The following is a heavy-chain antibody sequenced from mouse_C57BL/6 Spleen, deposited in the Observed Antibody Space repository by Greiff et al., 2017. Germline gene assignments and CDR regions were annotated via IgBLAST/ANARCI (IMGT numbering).Heavy chain of an antibody. CDR1: GFTFSSYA. CDR3: ARGPRDYYAMDY. V-gene: IGHV5-4*03. CDR2: ISDGGSYT. J-gene: IGHJ4*01. D-gene: IGHD3-3*01. Sequence: EVKLMESGGGLVKPGGSLKLSCAASGFTFSSYAMSWVRQTPEKRLEWVATISDGGSYTYYPDNVKGRFTISRDNAKNNLYLQMSHLKSEDTAMYYCARGPRDYYAMDYWGQGTSGTVSS.